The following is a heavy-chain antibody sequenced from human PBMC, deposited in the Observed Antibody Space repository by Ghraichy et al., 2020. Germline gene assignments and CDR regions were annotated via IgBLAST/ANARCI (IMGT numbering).Heavy chain of an antibody. CDR2: IYSSGST. J-gene: IGHJ3*01. Sequence: SETLSLTCAVSGGSISSYYWSWIRQPPGRGLEWIGYIYSSGSTNYNHSLKSRVTISIDTSKNQFSLRQSSVTAADTAVYYCARGPRGGSSFDAFDVWGQGTMVTVSS. D-gene: IGHD6-13*01. CDR1: GGSISSYY. V-gene: IGHV4-59*01. CDR3: ARGPRGGSSFDAFDV.